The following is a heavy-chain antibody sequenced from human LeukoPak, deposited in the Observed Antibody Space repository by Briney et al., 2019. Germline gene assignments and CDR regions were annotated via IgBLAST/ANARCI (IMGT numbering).Heavy chain of an antibody. CDR3: ARGEVYFDY. Sequence: SETLSLTCTVSGASINSYYWGWIRQPPGKGLEWIGSIHYSGSSNYNPSLKSRVTISIDTSKNQFSLKLNSVTAADTAVYYCARGEVYFDYWGQGTLVTVSS. J-gene: IGHJ4*02. CDR2: IHYSGSS. D-gene: IGHD3-16*01. V-gene: IGHV4-59*01. CDR1: GASINSYY.